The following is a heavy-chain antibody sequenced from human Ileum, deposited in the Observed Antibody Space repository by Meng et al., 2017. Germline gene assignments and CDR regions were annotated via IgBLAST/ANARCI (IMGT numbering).Heavy chain of an antibody. CDR2: IYHSGST. CDR1: GGSISSSNW. Sequence: VAVQESGQGCGKPSGTLSLTCAVSGGSISSSNWWSWVRQPPGKGLEWIGEIYHSGSTNYNPSLKSRVTISVDKSKNQFSLKLSSVTAADTAVYYCASLRYNWNYSADYWGQGTLVTVSS. CDR3: ASLRYNWNYSADY. J-gene: IGHJ4*02. D-gene: IGHD1-7*01. V-gene: IGHV4-4*02.